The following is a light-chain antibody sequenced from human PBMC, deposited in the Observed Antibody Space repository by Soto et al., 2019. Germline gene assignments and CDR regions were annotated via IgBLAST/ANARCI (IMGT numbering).Light chain of an antibody. Sequence: EIVLKQSPGTLSLSTGERATLSCRASQSVSNNYLAWYQQKPGQAPRLLIYGASNRATGIPDRFSGSGSGRDFSLTINRLEPEDSAVYYCQQYGTSPPITFGQGTRLEIK. CDR3: QQYGTSPPIT. V-gene: IGKV3-20*01. J-gene: IGKJ5*01. CDR1: QSVSNNY. CDR2: GAS.